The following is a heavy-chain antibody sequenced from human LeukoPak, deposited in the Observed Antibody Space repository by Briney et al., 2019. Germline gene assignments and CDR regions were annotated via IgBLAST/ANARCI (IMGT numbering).Heavy chain of an antibody. CDR2: IYYSGST. J-gene: IGHJ4*02. CDR1: GGSISSSSYY. CDR3: ARENLLNYYDSSGYYPVDY. D-gene: IGHD3-22*01. V-gene: IGHV4-39*07. Sequence: PSETLSLTCTVSGGSISSSSYYRGWIRQPPGKGLEWIGSIYYSGSTYYNPSLKSRVTISVDTSKNQFSLKLSSVTAADTAVYYCARENLLNYYDSSGYYPVDYWGQGTLVTVSS.